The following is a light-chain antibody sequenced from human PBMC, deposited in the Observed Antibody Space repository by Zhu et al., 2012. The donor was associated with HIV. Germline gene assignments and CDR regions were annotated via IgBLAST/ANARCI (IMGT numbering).Light chain of an antibody. V-gene: IGKV1-5*03. CDR3: QQYNSYPWT. J-gene: IGKJ1*01. CDR2: KAS. CDR1: QSISSW. Sequence: DIQMTQSPSTLSASVGDRVTITCRASQSISSWLVWYQHKPGKAPKSLIYKASSLESGVPSRFSGSGSGTEFTLTISSLQPDDFATYYCQQYNSYPWTFGQGTKVEI.